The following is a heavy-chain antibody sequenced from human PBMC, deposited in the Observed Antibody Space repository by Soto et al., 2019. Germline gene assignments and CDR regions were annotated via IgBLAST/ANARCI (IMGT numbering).Heavy chain of an antibody. V-gene: IGHV3-23*01. Sequence: GGSLRLSCAASGFTFSSYSMSWVRQAPGKGLEWVSGFRTSGDGGTTYYADSVKGRFTISRDNSKNTLFLQMNSMRAEDTGVYCCAKGGVGSTSNAFDIWGQGRMVTVSS. CDR2: FRTSGDGGTT. CDR3: AKGGVGSTSNAFDI. CDR1: GFTFSSYS. J-gene: IGHJ3*02. D-gene: IGHD1-26*01.